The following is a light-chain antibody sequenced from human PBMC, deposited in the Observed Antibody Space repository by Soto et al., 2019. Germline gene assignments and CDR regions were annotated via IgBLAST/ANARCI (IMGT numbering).Light chain of an antibody. CDR1: QSVFYSSNNKNY. J-gene: IGKJ1*01. CDR3: QQYFNAPQT. Sequence: DVVMTQSPDSLAVSLGERATINCKSSQSVFYSSNNKNYLAWYQQKPGQPPKLLIFWASTRESGVPDRFSGSGSGTDFTLTISSLQAEDVAVYFCQQYFNAPQTFGQGTRVEI. V-gene: IGKV4-1*01. CDR2: WAS.